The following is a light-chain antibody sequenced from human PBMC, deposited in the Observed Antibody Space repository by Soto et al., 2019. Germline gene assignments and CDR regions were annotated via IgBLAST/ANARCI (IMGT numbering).Light chain of an antibody. Sequence: DIQMTQSPSTLSASVGDRITITCRASQSISTWLAWYQQKPGQAPKLLIYKASSLQRGVPSRFCGSGSSTDFTLPIITLPHDDFATYYCQYYNTYSRAFGQGTKVEIK. V-gene: IGKV1-5*03. J-gene: IGKJ1*01. CDR1: QSISTW. CDR2: KAS. CDR3: QYYNTYSRA.